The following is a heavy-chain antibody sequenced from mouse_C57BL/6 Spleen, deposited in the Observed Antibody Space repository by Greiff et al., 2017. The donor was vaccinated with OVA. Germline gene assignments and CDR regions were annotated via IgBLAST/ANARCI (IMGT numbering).Heavy chain of an antibody. CDR2: IYPGSGST. J-gene: IGHJ1*03. Sequence: QVQLQQSGAELVKPGASVKMSCKASGYTFTSYWITWVKQRPGQGLEWIGDIYPGSGSTHYNEKFKSKATLTVDTSSSTAYMQLSSLTSEDSAVYYCARSNDYDGCFDVWGTGTTVTVSS. D-gene: IGHD2-4*01. V-gene: IGHV1-55*01. CDR3: ARSNDYDGCFDV. CDR1: GYTFTSYW.